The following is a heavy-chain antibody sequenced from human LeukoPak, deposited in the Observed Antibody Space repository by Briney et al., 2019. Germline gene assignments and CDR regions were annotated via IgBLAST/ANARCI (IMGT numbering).Heavy chain of an antibody. Sequence: SCKVSGYTLTGRSMHWVRQAPGKGLEYVSAISDYGDSTYYADSVKGRFTISRDNSKNTLFLQMSSLSAEDTAVYYCVIAATRDGLFDYWGQGTLVTVSS. D-gene: IGHD5-24*01. J-gene: IGHJ4*02. CDR3: VIAATRDGLFDY. CDR2: ISDYGDST. CDR1: GYTLTGRS. V-gene: IGHV3-64D*06.